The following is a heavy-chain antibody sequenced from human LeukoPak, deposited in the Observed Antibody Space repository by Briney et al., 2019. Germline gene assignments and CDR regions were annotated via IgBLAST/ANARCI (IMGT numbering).Heavy chain of an antibody. Sequence: ASVKVSCKASGYTLTSYGISWVRQAPGQGLEWMGWISAYNGNTNYAQKLQGRVTMTTDTSTSTAYMELRSLRSDDTAVYYCARGKRERITMISKPHPLDYWGQGTLVTVSS. CDR2: ISAYNGNT. V-gene: IGHV1-18*01. CDR1: GYTLTSYG. D-gene: IGHD3-22*01. CDR3: ARGKRERITMISKPHPLDY. J-gene: IGHJ4*02.